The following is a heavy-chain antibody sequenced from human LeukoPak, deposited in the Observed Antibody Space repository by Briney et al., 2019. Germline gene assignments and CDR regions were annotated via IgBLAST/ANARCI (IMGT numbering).Heavy chain of an antibody. J-gene: IGHJ4*02. V-gene: IGHV3-7*01. CDR2: IKADGGEK. D-gene: IGHD1-26*01. CDR3: ARYISGSHYRGVY. Sequence: GGSLRLSCAASGFTFSTYWMNWFRQTPGKGLEWVAKIKADGGEKDHVASVKGRFTISRDNAKNSLYLQMNSLRAEDTAVYYCARYISGSHYRGVYWGQGTLVTVSS. CDR1: GFTFSTYW.